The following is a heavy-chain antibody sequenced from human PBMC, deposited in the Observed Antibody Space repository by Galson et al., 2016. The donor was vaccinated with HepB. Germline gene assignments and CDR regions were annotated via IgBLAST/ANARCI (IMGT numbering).Heavy chain of an antibody. V-gene: IGHV1-2*02. Sequence: SVKVSCKASGYTFTDYFIQWVRQAPGQGLEWVGWINPESGGKNYAQKFQGRVTMTRDTSSRTVYMDLTRLMSNDTAVYYCARERVEVGHSGPYGMDVWGKGTTVIVSS. CDR2: INPESGGK. J-gene: IGHJ6*04. CDR3: ARERVEVGHSGPYGMDV. CDR1: GYTFTDYF. D-gene: IGHD2-2*01.